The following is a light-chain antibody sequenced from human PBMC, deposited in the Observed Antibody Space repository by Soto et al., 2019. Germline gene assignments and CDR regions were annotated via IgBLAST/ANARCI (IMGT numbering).Light chain of an antibody. CDR3: QQLDRYPFT. V-gene: IGKV1-9*01. CDR1: LGISGY. Sequence: DIQLTQSPSLLSASVGDRVTMTCRASLGISGYLAWDQQKPGKVPRLLIYSASTLQSGVPSRISGSGSGTEFTLTISSLQPEDFASYYCQQLDRYPFTFGGGTKVKI. J-gene: IGKJ4*01. CDR2: SAS.